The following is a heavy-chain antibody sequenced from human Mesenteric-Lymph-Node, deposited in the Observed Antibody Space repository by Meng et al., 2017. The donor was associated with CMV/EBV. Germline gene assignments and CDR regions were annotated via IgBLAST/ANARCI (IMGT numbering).Heavy chain of an antibody. V-gene: IGHV4-31*03. CDR3: ARDRGGYGNFDY. CDR1: GGPISSGGYY. Sequence: CTVAGGPISSGGYYWNWIRQHPGKGLEWIGYIYYPRSTSYNPSLKSRLTMSVDMSKNQFSLELNSVTAADTAVYYCARDRGGYGNFDYWGQGTLVTVSS. CDR2: IYYPRST. D-gene: IGHD3-10*01. J-gene: IGHJ4*02.